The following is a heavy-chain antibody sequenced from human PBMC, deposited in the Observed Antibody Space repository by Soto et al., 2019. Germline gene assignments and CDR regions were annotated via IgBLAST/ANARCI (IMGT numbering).Heavy chain of an antibody. D-gene: IGHD3-9*01. V-gene: IGHV3-7*03. CDR2: IKQDGSEK. Sequence: PGGSLRLSCAASGFTFSSYWMSWVRQAPGKGLEWVANIKQDGSEKYCVDSVKGRFTISRDNAKNSLYLQMNSLRAEDTATYYCAHIPILTGPEDYYYYGMDVWGQGTTVTVSS. CDR3: AHIPILTGPEDYYYYGMDV. J-gene: IGHJ6*02. CDR1: GFTFSSYW.